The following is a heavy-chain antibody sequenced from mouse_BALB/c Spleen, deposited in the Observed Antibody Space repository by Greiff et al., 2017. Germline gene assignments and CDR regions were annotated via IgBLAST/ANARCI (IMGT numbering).Heavy chain of an antibody. CDR2: ISYSGST. CDR3: ARSLYYDYDLDD. J-gene: IGHJ2*01. CDR1: GYSITSDYA. D-gene: IGHD2-4*01. V-gene: IGHV3-2*02. Sequence: EVQRVESGPGLVKPSQSLSLTCTVTGYSITSDYAWNWIRQFPGNKLEWMSYISYSGSTSYNPSLKSRISITRDTSKNQFFLQLNSVTTEDTATYCCARSLYYDYDLDDWGQGTTRTVSS.